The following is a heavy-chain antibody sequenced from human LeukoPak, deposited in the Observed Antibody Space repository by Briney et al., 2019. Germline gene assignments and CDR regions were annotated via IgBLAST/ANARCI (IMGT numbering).Heavy chain of an antibody. V-gene: IGHV1-69*04. CDR1: GGTFSSYA. J-gene: IGHJ6*02. Sequence: SVKVSCKASGGTFSSYAISWVRQAPGQGLEWMGRIIPFLGIANYAQKFQGRVTITADKSTSTAYMELSSLRSEDTAVYYCARDLVLPGIAAAGGLGPYYYYGMDVWGQGTTVTVSS. CDR3: ARDLVLPGIAAAGGLGPYYYYGMDV. CDR2: IIPFLGIA. D-gene: IGHD6-13*01.